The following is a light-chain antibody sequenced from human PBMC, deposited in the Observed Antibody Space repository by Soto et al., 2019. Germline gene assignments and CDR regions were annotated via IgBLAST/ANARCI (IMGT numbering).Light chain of an antibody. Sequence: DIQMTQSPSSLSASVGDRVTITCRASQRISTYLNWYQQKPGKAPKLLIYAASNLQSGVPSRFSGSGSGTDFTLIISSLQPEDFATYYCQQSYSTPRTFGQGTKVEIK. J-gene: IGKJ1*01. CDR1: QRISTY. CDR2: AAS. CDR3: QQSYSTPRT. V-gene: IGKV1-39*01.